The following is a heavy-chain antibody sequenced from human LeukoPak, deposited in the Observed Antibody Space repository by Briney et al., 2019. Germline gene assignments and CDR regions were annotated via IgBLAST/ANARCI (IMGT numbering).Heavy chain of an antibody. D-gene: IGHD2-2*01. J-gene: IGHJ6*02. CDR2: ISAYNGNT. CDR3: ARDPRQSTSGPNYYYYYGMDV. V-gene: IGHV1-18*01. Sequence: ASVKVSCKASGYTFTSYDIKWVRQAPGQGLEWIGWISAYNGNTNYAQKLQGRVTMTTDTSTSTAYMELRSLRSDDTAVYYCARDPRQSTSGPNYYYYYGMDVWGQGTTVTVSS. CDR1: GYTFTSYD.